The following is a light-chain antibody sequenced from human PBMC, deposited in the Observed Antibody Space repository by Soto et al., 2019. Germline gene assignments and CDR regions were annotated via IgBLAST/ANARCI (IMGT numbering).Light chain of an antibody. CDR2: SNY. J-gene: IGLJ3*02. CDR1: SSNIGTNT. CDR3: AAWDDSLNGLV. Sequence: QAVVTQPPSASGTPGQRVTVSCSGSSSNIGTNTVNWYQQLPGTAPKLLIYSNYQRPSGVPGRFSGSKSGTSASLAISGLQSGDEADYYCAAWDDSLNGLVFGGGTKLTVL. V-gene: IGLV1-44*01.